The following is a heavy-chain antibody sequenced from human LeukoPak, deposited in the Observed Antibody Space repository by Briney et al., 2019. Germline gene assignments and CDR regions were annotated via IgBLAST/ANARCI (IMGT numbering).Heavy chain of an antibody. V-gene: IGHV3-33*06. Sequence: PGGSLRLSCAASGFTFSNLWMSWVRQAPGKGLEWVAVIWYDGSNKYYADSVKGRFTISRDNSKNTLYLQMNSLRAEDTAVYYCAKDVEYSSSPYYFDYWGQGTLVTVSS. CDR1: GFTFSNLW. CDR2: IWYDGSNK. CDR3: AKDVEYSSSPYYFDY. D-gene: IGHD6-6*01. J-gene: IGHJ4*02.